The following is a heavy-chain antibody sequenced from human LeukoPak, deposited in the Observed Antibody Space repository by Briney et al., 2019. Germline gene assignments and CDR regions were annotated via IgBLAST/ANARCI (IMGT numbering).Heavy chain of an antibody. CDR1: GFTFSSHA. CDR2: IWFDGSNK. J-gene: IGHJ4*02. CDR3: ARDRRGPFDY. Sequence: GGSLRLSCAASGFTFSSHAIHWVRQAPGKGLEWVAVIWFDGSNKYYVDSVKGRFTISRDNSKNTVYLQMDSLRAEDTALYYCARDRRGPFDYWGQGTLVTVSS. V-gene: IGHV3-33*01. D-gene: IGHD3-16*01.